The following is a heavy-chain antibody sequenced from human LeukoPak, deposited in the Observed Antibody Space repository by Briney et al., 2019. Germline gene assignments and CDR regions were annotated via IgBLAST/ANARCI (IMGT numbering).Heavy chain of an antibody. D-gene: IGHD6-19*01. V-gene: IGHV3-74*01. J-gene: IGHJ4*02. CDR2: INSDESST. Sequence: GGSLRLSCEASGFTFSSYWMHWVRQAPGKGLVWVSRINSDESSTTYADSVKGRFTISRDNAKNTLFLQMNSLRAEDTAVYYCARATRIYSSGWYYSFDYWGQGTLVTVSS. CDR1: GFTFSSYW. CDR3: ARATRIYSSGWYYSFDY.